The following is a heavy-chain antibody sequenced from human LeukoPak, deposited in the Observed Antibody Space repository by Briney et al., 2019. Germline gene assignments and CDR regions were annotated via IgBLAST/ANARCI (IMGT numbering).Heavy chain of an antibody. CDR3: AKDGVGATTGDYYYMDV. CDR1: GFTFSSYG. J-gene: IGHJ6*03. D-gene: IGHD1-26*01. Sequence: GGSLRLSCAASGFTFSSYGIHWVRQAPGKGLEWVAFIRYDGSNKYYADSVRGRFTISRDNSKNTLYLQMNSLRAEDTAVYYCAKDGVGATTGDYYYMDVWGKGTTVTVSS. CDR2: IRYDGSNK. V-gene: IGHV3-30*02.